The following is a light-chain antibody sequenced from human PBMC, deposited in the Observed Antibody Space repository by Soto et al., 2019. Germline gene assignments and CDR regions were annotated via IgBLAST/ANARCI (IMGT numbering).Light chain of an antibody. CDR2: LND. Sequence: VLTQPPSLSATPGQRVNISCSGSFSNIGDNAVNWYQQLPGAAPKLLIYLNDQRPSGVPDRYSGSKSDTSAFLAISGLQSEDEADYYCAAWDDSLNALFGTGTKVTVL. CDR1: FSNIGDNA. CDR3: AAWDDSLNAL. V-gene: IGLV1-44*01. J-gene: IGLJ1*01.